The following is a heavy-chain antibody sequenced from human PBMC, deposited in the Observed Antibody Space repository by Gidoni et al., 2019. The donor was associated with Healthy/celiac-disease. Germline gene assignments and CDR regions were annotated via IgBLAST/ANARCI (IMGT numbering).Heavy chain of an antibody. D-gene: IGHD2-2*01. CDR1: SSYA. CDR3: ARNGQGVPASEPWFDP. V-gene: IGHV3-30*01. Sequence: SSYAMHWVRQAPGKGLEWVAVISYDGSNKYYADSVKGRFTISRDNSKNTLYLQMNSLRAEDTAVYYCARNGQGVPASEPWFDPWGQGTLVTVSS. CDR2: ISYDGSNK. J-gene: IGHJ5*02.